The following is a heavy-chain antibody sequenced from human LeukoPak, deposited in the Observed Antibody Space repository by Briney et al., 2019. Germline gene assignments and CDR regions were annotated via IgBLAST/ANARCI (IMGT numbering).Heavy chain of an antibody. Sequence: GGSLRLSCAASGFAFGSYTMAWVRQAPGKGLEWVSAISYGGDSTPYADSVKGRFTISRDNSKNTLYLQMNSLRAEDTAMYYCARGGYGGPDAFDIWGQGTMVTVSS. CDR1: GFAFGSYT. CDR3: ARGGYGGPDAFDI. CDR2: ISYGGDST. J-gene: IGHJ3*02. V-gene: IGHV3-23*01. D-gene: IGHD4-23*01.